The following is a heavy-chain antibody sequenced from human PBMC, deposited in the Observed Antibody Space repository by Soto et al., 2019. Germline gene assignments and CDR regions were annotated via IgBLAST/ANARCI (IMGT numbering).Heavy chain of an antibody. J-gene: IGHJ4*02. V-gene: IGHV3-74*01. CDR2: INSDGSST. D-gene: IGHD5-18*01. CDR1: GFTFSSYW. CDR3: ARIMGTFVEGNI. Sequence: GGSLRLSCAASGFTFSSYWMHWVRQAPGKGLVWVSRINSDGSSTSYADSVKGRFTISRDNAKNTLYLQMNSLRAEDTAVYYCARIMGTFVEGNIWGQGTLVNVSS.